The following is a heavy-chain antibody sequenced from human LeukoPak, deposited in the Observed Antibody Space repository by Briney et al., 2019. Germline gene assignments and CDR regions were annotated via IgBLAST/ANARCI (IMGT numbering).Heavy chain of an antibody. CDR1: GYRFTNYW. CDR3: ARPGGYTYIDY. Sequence: GESLKISCKGSGYRFTNYWIGWVRQMPGKGLEWMGIIYPGDSDTRYSPSFQGQVTISVDKSISTAHLQWSSLKASDTAMYYCARPGGYTYIDYWGQGTLVTVSS. V-gene: IGHV5-51*01. CDR2: IYPGDSDT. J-gene: IGHJ4*02. D-gene: IGHD5-18*01.